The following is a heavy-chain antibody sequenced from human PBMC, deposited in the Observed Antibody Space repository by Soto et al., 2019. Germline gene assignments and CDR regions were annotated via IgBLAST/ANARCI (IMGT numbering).Heavy chain of an antibody. CDR2: IIPIFGTA. CDR1: GGTFSSYA. V-gene: IGHV1-69*06. J-gene: IGHJ6*02. Sequence: GASVKVSCKASGGTFSSYAISWVRQAPGQGLEWMGGIIPIFGTANYAQKFQGRVTITADKSTSTAYMELSSLRSEDTAVYYCARDFTQEAGYYYYGMDVWGQGTTVTVSS. CDR3: ARDFTQEAGYYYYGMDV.